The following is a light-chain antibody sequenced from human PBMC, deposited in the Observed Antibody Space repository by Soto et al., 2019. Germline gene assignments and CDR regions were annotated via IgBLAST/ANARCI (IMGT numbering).Light chain of an antibody. Sequence: ELVLTPSPGTLSLSPVERATLSCRASQSVSSSYLAWSQQKPGQAPRLLIYGASSRATGIPDRFSGSGSGTDFTLTISRLEPEDFAVYYCQQYGSSPKTFGQGTKVDI. CDR2: GAS. J-gene: IGKJ1*01. V-gene: IGKV3-20*01. CDR1: QSVSSSY. CDR3: QQYGSSPKT.